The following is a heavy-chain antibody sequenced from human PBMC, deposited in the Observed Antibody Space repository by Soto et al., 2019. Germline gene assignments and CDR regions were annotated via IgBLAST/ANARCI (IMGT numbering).Heavy chain of an antibody. CDR2: IESKTNGGTT. D-gene: IGHD3-16*01. J-gene: IGHJ4*02. CDR1: GFTFSNAW. Sequence: PGGSLRLSCAASGFTFSNAWMNWVRQAPGKGLEWVGRIESKTNGGTTDYAAPVKGRFTISRDESKNTMYLQMNSLKTEDTAVYYCTTPKGTWGVAFDYWGQRTLVTVSS. V-gene: IGHV3-15*04. CDR3: TTPKGTWGVAFDY.